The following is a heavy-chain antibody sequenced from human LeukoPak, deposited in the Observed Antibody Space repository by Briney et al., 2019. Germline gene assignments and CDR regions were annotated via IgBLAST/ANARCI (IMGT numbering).Heavy chain of an antibody. CDR3: ARDNPNYDFWSGYLHFDY. CDR1: GYTLTELS. D-gene: IGHD3-3*01. CDR2: FDPEDGET. V-gene: IGHV1-24*01. J-gene: IGHJ4*02. Sequence: GASVKVSCKVSGYTLTELSMHWVRQAPGKGLEWMGGFDPEDGETIYARKFQGRVTMTEDTSTDTAYMELSSLRSEDTAVYYCARDNPNYDFWSGYLHFDYWGQGTLVTVSS.